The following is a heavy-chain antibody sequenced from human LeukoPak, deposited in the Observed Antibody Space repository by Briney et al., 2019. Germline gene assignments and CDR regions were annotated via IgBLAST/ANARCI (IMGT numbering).Heavy chain of an antibody. J-gene: IGHJ4*02. CDR1: GFTFSSYA. V-gene: IGHV3-30-3*01. D-gene: IGHD3-3*01. CDR3: VKGALEWLYYFDY. Sequence: GGSLRLSCAASGFTFSSYAMHWVRQAPGKGLQWVAVISYDGSNKYYADSVKGRFTISRDNSKNTLYLQMNSLRAEDTAVYYCVKGALEWLYYFDYWGQGTLVTVSS. CDR2: ISYDGSNK.